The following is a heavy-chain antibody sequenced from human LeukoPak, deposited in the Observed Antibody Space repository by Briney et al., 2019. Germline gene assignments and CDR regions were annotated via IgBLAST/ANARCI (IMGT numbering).Heavy chain of an antibody. D-gene: IGHD2-21*02. CDR2: INHSGST. V-gene: IGHV4-34*01. J-gene: IGHJ4*02. Sequence: SETLSLTCAVYGGSFSPYYGSWIRQPPGKGLEWIGEINHSGSTNYNPSLKSRVTISVDTSKNQFSLRLSSVTAADTAVYYCARGGFYCGGDCYVDYWGQGTLVTVSS. CDR3: ARGGFYCGGDCYVDY. CDR1: GGSFSPYY.